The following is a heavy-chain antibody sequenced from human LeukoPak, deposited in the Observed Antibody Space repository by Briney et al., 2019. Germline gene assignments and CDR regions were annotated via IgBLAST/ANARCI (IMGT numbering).Heavy chain of an antibody. V-gene: IGHV1-46*01. CDR2: INPSGGST. CDR3: AARVRGVIVLDY. Sequence: ASVKVSCKASGYTFTSYYVHWVRQAPGQGLEWMGIINPSGGSTSYAQKFQGRVTMTRDTSTSTVYMELSSLRSEDTAVYYCAARVRGVIVLDYWGQGTLVTVSS. J-gene: IGHJ4*02. D-gene: IGHD3-10*01. CDR1: GYTFTSYY.